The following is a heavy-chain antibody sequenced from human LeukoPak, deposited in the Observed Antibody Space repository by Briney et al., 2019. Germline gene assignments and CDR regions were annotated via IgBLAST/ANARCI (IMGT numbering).Heavy chain of an antibody. J-gene: IGHJ4*02. CDR3: AREASIAAAGTGFDY. Sequence: SETLSLTCTVSGGSIGSSIYYWGWIRQPPGKGLEWIGSISYSGSTYYNPSLKSRVTISVDTSKNQFSLKLSSVTAADTAVYYCAREASIAAAGTGFDYWGQGTLVTVSS. CDR2: ISYSGST. D-gene: IGHD6-13*01. CDR1: GGSIGSSIYY. V-gene: IGHV4-39*07.